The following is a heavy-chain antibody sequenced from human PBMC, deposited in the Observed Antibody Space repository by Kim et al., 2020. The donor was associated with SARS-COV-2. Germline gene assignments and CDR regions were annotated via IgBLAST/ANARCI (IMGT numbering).Heavy chain of an antibody. D-gene: IGHD3-10*01. V-gene: IGHV1-69*01. Sequence: KKCNGRVTITADESTRTAYMELSSLRSEDTAVYYCASQMVRGVINDYWGQGTLVTVSS. J-gene: IGHJ4*02. CDR3: ASQMVRGVINDY.